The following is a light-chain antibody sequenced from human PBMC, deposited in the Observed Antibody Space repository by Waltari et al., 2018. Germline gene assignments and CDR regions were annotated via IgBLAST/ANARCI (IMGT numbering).Light chain of an antibody. Sequence: EIVLTQSPGTASLSPGERVTLSCRASQSVGSSSLAWYQQKPGQAPRLVIQRASRRATGIPDRFSGSGSGTDFSLTISRLEAEDFAVYYCQQHGTLPATFGQGTKVEIK. CDR3: QQHGTLPAT. J-gene: IGKJ1*01. CDR2: RAS. V-gene: IGKV3-20*01. CDR1: QSVGSSS.